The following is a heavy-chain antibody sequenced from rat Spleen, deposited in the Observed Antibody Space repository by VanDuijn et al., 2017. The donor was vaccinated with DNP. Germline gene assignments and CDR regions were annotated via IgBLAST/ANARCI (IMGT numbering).Heavy chain of an antibody. D-gene: IGHD5-1*01. J-gene: IGHJ2*01. CDR2: VTNEGST. CDR3: AIQLGVFDY. CDR1: GFSITNNFK. V-gene: IGHV3-3*01. Sequence: EVLLQESGPGLVKPSQSLSLTCSVTGFSITNNFKWSWIRKFPGNKLEWMGYVTNEGSTDYNPSLKSRISITTDTTKNQFFLQLNAVATEDTATYYCAIQLGVFDYWDQGVMVIVSS.